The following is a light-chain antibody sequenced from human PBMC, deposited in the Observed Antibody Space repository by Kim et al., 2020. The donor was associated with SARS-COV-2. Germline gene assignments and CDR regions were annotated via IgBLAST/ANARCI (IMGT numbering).Light chain of an antibody. CDR2: AAS. Sequence: DIQMTQSPSSLAASVGDRVTITCRASQSINAYLKWYQQKPGKAPKLLIYAASTLQSGVTSRFSGSGSGTDFTLTITSLQPEDFATYYYQQKQTAPFLTFGGGTKVDIK. J-gene: IGKJ4*01. CDR1: QSINAY. CDR3: QQKQTAPFLT. V-gene: IGKV1-39*01.